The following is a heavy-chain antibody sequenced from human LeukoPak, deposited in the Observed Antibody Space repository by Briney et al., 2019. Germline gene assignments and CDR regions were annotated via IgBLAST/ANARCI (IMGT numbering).Heavy chain of an antibody. D-gene: IGHD6-13*01. V-gene: IGHV1-8*01. CDR1: GYTFTSYD. J-gene: IGHJ6*03. CDR3: ARVKAAAGTYYYMDV. Sequence: ASVKVSCKASGYTFTSYDINWVRQATGQGLEWMGWMNPNSGNTGYAQKFQGRVTMTRNTSISTAYMELSSLRSEDTAVYYCARVKAAAGTYYYMDVWGKGTTVTVSS. CDR2: MNPNSGNT.